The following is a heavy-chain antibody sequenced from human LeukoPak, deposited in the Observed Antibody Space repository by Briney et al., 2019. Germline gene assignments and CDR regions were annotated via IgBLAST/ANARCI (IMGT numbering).Heavy chain of an antibody. CDR2: MSYHGSHT. CDR1: GFIFSSFA. CDR3: ARDPERLAQGYFDV. V-gene: IGHV3-30*04. J-gene: IGHJ2*01. Sequence: PGRSLRLSCAASGFIFSSFAMHWVRQAPGKGLEWVAGMSYHGSHTYLADSVKGRFSISRDDSKNTLYLRMNSLRVEDTAVYFCARDPERLAQGYFDVWGRGTLVTVSS.